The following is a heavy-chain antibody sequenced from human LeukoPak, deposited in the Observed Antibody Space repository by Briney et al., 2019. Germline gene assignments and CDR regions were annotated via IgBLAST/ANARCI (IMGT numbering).Heavy chain of an antibody. CDR2: IYYSGST. CDR1: GGSISSGGYY. V-gene: IGHV4-31*03. D-gene: IGHD6-19*01. CDR3: ARAWLGISKYFQH. J-gene: IGHJ1*01. Sequence: SETLSLTCTVSGGSISSGGYYWSWIRQHPGKGLEWIGYIYYSGSTYYNPSLKSRVTISVDTSKNQFSLKLSSVTAADTAVYYCARAWLGISKYFQHWGQGTLVTVSS.